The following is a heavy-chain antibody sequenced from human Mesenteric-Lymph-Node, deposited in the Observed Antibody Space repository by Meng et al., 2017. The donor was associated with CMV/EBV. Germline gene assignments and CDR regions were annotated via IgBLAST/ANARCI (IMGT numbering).Heavy chain of an antibody. D-gene: IGHD5-12*01. Sequence: CFVFGGSFSGCYCRSLRQSPGKGLEWNEEINHSGSTNSIPSLQSRVTISVDTSKYQFSLKLSSVTAADTAVYYCASGGGYSGYGATYWGQGTLVTVSS. J-gene: IGHJ4*02. CDR2: INHSGST. CDR1: GGSFSGCY. V-gene: IGHV4-34*01. CDR3: ASGGGYSGYGATY.